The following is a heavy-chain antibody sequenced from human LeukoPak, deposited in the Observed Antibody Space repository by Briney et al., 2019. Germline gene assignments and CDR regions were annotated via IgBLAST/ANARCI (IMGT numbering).Heavy chain of an antibody. CDR1: GGSFSGYY. V-gene: IGHV4-34*01. CDR3: ARGPRCSGGSRYSVRVDP. CDR2: INHSGST. D-gene: IGHD2-15*01. Sequence: SETLSLTCAVYGGSFSGYYWSWIRQPPGKGLEWIGEINHSGSTNYNPSLKSRVTISVDTSKNQFSLKLSSVTAADTAVYYCARGPRCSGGSRYSVRVDPWGQGTLVTVSS. J-gene: IGHJ5*02.